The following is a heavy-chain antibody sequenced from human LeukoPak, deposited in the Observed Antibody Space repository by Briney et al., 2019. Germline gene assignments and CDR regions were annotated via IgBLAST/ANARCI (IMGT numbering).Heavy chain of an antibody. V-gene: IGHV3-48*01. CDR1: GFTFSSYS. CDR3: AGLGCSSTTCFDY. D-gene: IGHD2-2*01. Sequence: GGSLRLSCAASGFTFSSYSMNWVRQAPGKGLEWVSYISSSSSTIYYADSVKGRFTISRDNAKNSLYLQMNSLRAEDTAVYYCAGLGCSSTTCFDYWGQGTLVTVSS. J-gene: IGHJ4*02. CDR2: ISSSSSTI.